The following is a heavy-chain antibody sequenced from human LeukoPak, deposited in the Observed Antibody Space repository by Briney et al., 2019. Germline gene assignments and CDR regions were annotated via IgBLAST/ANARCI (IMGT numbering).Heavy chain of an antibody. CDR1: GSYW. CDR3: VSFYETY. CDR2: INSDGSWT. J-gene: IGHJ4*02. D-gene: IGHD2/OR15-2a*01. Sequence: GGSLRPSCAASGSYWMHWVRQAPGKGLVWVSHINSDGSWTSYADSVKGRFTISKDNAKNTVYLQMNNLRAEDTAVYYCVSFYETYWGRGTLVTVSS. V-gene: IGHV3-74*01.